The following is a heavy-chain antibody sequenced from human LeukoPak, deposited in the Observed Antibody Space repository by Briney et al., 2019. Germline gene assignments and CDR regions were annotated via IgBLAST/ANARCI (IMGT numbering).Heavy chain of an antibody. Sequence: SGGSLRLSCAASGFTFSSYWMRWVRQAPGKGLVWVSRINSDGSSTSYADSVKGRFTISRDNAKNTLYLQMNSLRAEDTAVYYCAREGEQLVHGIDYWGQGTLVTVSS. D-gene: IGHD6-13*01. CDR2: INSDGSST. V-gene: IGHV3-74*01. J-gene: IGHJ4*02. CDR3: AREGEQLVHGIDY. CDR1: GFTFSSYW.